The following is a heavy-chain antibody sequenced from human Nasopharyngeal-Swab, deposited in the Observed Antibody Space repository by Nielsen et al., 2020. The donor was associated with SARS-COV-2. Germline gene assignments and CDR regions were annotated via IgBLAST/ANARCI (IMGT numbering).Heavy chain of an antibody. CDR2: INQDGTTK. V-gene: IGHV3-7*01. CDR3: ARDGVAPGIYFDY. D-gene: IGHD2-2*01. CDR1: GFTFSSHW. J-gene: IGHJ4*02. Sequence: RGSLRLSCAASGFTFSSHWMSWVRQAPGKGLEWLANINQDGTTKHYLDSVKGRFTISRDNAKSSLYLQLNSLRAEDTAVYYCARDGVAPGIYFDYWGQGTLVTVSS.